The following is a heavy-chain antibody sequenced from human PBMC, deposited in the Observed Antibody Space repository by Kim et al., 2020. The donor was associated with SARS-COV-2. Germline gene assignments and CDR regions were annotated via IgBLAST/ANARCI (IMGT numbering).Heavy chain of an antibody. J-gene: IGHJ4*02. V-gene: IGHV3-23*01. D-gene: IGHD3-22*01. Sequence: GGSLRLSCAASGFTFSTYAMSWVRQAPGKGLEWVSAISSSGGTIYYADSVKGRFTISRDNSKNTLYLQMDSLRADDTAAYYCARLKYYYDSSGYYYFDYWGQGTLVTVSS. CDR1: GFTFSTYA. CDR2: ISSSGGTI. CDR3: ARLKYYYDSSGYYYFDY.